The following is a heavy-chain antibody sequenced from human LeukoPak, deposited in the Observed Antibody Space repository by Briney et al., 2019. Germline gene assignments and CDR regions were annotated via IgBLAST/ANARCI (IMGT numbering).Heavy chain of an antibody. CDR2: IYYSGST. D-gene: IGHD6-19*01. CDR1: GGSISSYY. CDR3: ARGSGWYYY. V-gene: IGHV4-59*01. J-gene: IGHJ4*02. Sequence: NPSETLSLTCTVPGGSISSYYWSWIRQPPGKGLEWIGYIYYSGSTNYNPSLKSRVTISVDTSKNQFSLKLNSVTAADTAVYFCARGSGWYYYWGQGTLVTVSS.